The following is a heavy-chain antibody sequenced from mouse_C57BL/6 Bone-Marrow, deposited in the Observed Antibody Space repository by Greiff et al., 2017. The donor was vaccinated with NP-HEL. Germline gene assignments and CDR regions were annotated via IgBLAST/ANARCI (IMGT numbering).Heavy chain of an antibody. CDR3: ARWSYYGSSYRLAY. D-gene: IGHD1-1*01. Sequence: QVQLQQPGAELVKPGASVKLSCKASGYTFTSYWMHWVKQRPGQGLEWIGMIHPNSGSNNYNEKFKSKATLTVDKSSSTAYMQLSSLTSEDSAVYCCARWSYYGSSYRLAYWGQGTLVTVSA. CDR1: GYTFTSYW. J-gene: IGHJ3*01. V-gene: IGHV1-64*01. CDR2: IHPNSGSN.